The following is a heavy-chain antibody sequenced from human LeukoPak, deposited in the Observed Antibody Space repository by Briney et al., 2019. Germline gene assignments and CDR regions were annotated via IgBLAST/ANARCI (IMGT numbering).Heavy chain of an antibody. D-gene: IGHD2-21*02. V-gene: IGHV3-30-3*01. CDR1: GFTFSSYA. CDR2: ISYDGSNK. Sequence: PGGSLRLSCAASGFTFSSYAMSWVRQAPGKGLEWVAVISYDGSNKYYADSVKGRFTISRDNSKNTLYLQMNSLRAEGTAVYYCARGFRLLFNCYGMDVWGQGTTVTVSS. J-gene: IGHJ6*02. CDR3: ARGFRLLFNCYGMDV.